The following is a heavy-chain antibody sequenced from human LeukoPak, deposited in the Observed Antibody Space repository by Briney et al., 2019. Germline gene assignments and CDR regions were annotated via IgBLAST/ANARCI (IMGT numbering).Heavy chain of an antibody. CDR1: RYTFTGYY. Sequence: GASVKVSCKASRYTFTGYYMHWVRQAPGQGLEWMGWINPNSGGTNYAQKFQGRVTMTRDTSISTAYMELSRLRSEDTAVYYCARDILTGSFDPWGQGTLVTVSS. CDR2: INPNSGGT. V-gene: IGHV1-2*02. D-gene: IGHD3-10*01. J-gene: IGHJ5*02. CDR3: ARDILTGSFDP.